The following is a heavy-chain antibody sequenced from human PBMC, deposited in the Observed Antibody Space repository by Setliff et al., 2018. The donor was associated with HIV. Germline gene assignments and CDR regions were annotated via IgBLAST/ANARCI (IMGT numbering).Heavy chain of an antibody. CDR3: ARGYGEGYYFDY. D-gene: IGHD4-17*01. V-gene: IGHV1-24*01. CDR2: FDPEGEEI. CDR1: GDTLSELS. Sequence: ASVKVSCKVSGDTLSELSVHWVRQAPGKGIEWMGGFDPEGEEIIYARQFKGRVIMTEDTSTNTAYMELSSLGSEDTAVYYCARGYGEGYYFDYWGQGTLVTVSS. J-gene: IGHJ4*02.